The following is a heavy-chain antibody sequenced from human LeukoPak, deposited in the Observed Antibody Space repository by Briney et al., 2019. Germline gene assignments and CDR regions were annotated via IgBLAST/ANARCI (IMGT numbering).Heavy chain of an antibody. D-gene: IGHD5-12*01. CDR2: IYPGNSKS. CDR1: GYGFTSYW. J-gene: IGHJ4*02. V-gene: IGHV5-51*01. CDR3: ARRAHSGAMITLDY. Sequence: GESLNISFRGSGYGFTSYWIVWVRQMPGKGLEWIGVIYPGNSKSRYSPSLQGQVAISADNSISTAYLQWSSLKASDTAMYYCARRAHSGAMITLDYWGQGTLVTVSS.